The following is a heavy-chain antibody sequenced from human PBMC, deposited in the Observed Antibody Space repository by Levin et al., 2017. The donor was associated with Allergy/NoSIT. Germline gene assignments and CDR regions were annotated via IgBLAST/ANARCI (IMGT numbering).Heavy chain of an antibody. Sequence: GGSLRLSCKASGGALNSSTITWVRQAPGQGLEWVGGIIPIFGTPNYAQDFQGRVTISADESARTSYMELRSLKSDDTAVYYCATYSRTESRQRGGEIWGQGTTVTGS. CDR2: IIPIFGTP. J-gene: IGHJ3*02. V-gene: IGHV1-69*01. D-gene: IGHD2-21*01. CDR1: GGALNSST. CDR3: ATYSRTESRQRGGEI.